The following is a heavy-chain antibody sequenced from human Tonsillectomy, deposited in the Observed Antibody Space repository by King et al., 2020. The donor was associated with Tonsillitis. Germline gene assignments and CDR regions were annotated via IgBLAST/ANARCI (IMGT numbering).Heavy chain of an antibody. J-gene: IGHJ5*02. CDR3: ARGYYQYSFDP. Sequence: VQLQESGPGLVKPSQTLSLTCTVSGGSISSGSYYWSWIRQPAGKGLEWIGRIYYNGRTNYNPSLKSRVTISIDTSKNQFSLNLNSVTAAEAAVYYCARGYYQYSFDPWVQGTLVTVSS. V-gene: IGHV4-61*02. CDR2: IYYNGRT. CDR1: GGSISSGSYY. D-gene: IGHD3-10*01.